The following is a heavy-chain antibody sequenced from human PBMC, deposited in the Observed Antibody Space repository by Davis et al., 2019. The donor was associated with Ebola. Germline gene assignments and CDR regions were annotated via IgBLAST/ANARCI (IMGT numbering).Heavy chain of an antibody. D-gene: IGHD3-10*01. J-gene: IGHJ3*02. V-gene: IGHV3-23*01. CDR1: GFTFSNYA. CDR3: AKGPMYYYGSGSYYGNAFDI. CDR2: ISATGRST. Sequence: GGSLRLSCAASGFTFSNYAIYWVRQAPGKGLEWVSGISATGRSTYYADSVKGRFTISRDNSKNTLYVQMNSLRAEDTAVYYCAKGPMYYYGSGSYYGNAFDIWGQGTMVTVSS.